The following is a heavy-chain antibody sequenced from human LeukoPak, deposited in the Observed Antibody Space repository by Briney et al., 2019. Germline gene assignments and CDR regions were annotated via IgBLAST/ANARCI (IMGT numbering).Heavy chain of an antibody. J-gene: IGHJ3*02. CDR2: IRYDGSNK. D-gene: IGHD3-10*01. CDR1: GFTFSAYG. V-gene: IGHV3-30*02. Sequence: GGSLRLSCAASGFTFSAYGMSWVRQAPGKGLEWVAFIRYDGSNKYYADSVKGRFTISRDNSKNTLYLQMNSLKTEDTAVYYCTTGNWVRGVLNAFDIWGQGTMVTVSS. CDR3: TTGNWVRGVLNAFDI.